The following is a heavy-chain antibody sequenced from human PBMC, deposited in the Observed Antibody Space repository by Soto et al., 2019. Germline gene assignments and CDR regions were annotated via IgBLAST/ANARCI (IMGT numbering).Heavy chain of an antibody. J-gene: IGHJ6*02. D-gene: IGHD3-3*01. CDR1: GFTFSNYG. V-gene: IGHV3-30*18. CDR3: TKRRNVLRFLEWSSGMEV. Sequence: GGSLRLSCAASGFTFSNYGMHWVRQAPGKGLEWVAFISDDGSNKYYADSMKGRFTMSRDNSKRTLYLQMSSLRVEDTAVYYCTKRRNVLRFLEWSSGMEVWGQGTTVTVS. CDR2: ISDDGSNK.